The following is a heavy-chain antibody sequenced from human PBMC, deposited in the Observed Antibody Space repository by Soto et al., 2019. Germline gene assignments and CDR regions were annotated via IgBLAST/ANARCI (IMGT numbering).Heavy chain of an antibody. CDR3: ARRSSNLVDFDY. J-gene: IGHJ4*02. Sequence: QVQLVESGGGVVQPGRSLRLSCAASGFTFSSYGMHWVRQAPGKGLEWVAVIWYDGSNKYYADSVKGRFTISRDNSKNTLYLQMNSLRAEDTAVYYCARRSSNLVDFDYWGQGTLVTVSS. D-gene: IGHD6-13*01. V-gene: IGHV3-33*01. CDR1: GFTFSSYG. CDR2: IWYDGSNK.